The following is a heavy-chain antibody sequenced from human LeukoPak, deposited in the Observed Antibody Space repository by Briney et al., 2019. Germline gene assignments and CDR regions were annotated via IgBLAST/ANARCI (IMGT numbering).Heavy chain of an antibody. J-gene: IGHJ5*02. Sequence: PSETLSLTCTVSGYSISSGYYWGWIRQPPGRELEWIASIYYRGSTHYNPSLASLKSRVTISGDTSKNQFSLKLSSVTAADTAVYYCARVRCISTSCYEYNWFDPWGQGTLVTVSS. D-gene: IGHD2-2*01. CDR3: ARVRCISTSCYEYNWFDP. V-gene: IGHV4-38-2*02. CDR2: IYYRGST. CDR1: GYSISSGYY.